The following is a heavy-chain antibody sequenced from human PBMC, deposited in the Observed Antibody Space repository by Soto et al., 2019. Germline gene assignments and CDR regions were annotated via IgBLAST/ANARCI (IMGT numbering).Heavy chain of an antibody. V-gene: IGHV3-53*01. CDR2: IYSGGST. CDR3: ASAYYDSSGYPLVGAFDI. CDR1: GFTVSSNY. J-gene: IGHJ3*02. Sequence: GGSLRLSCAASGFTVSSNYMSWVRQAPGKGLEWVSVIYSGGSTYYADSVKGRFTISRDNSKNTLYLQMNSLRAEDTAVYYCASAYYDSSGYPLVGAFDIWVQGTMVTVSS. D-gene: IGHD3-22*01.